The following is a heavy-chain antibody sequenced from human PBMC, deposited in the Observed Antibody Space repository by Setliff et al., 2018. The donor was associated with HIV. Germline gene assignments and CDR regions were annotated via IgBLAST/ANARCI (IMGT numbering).Heavy chain of an antibody. V-gene: IGHV1-69*06. D-gene: IGHD3-16*02. Sequence: SVKVSCKASGGTFSNYAISWVRQAPGQGLEWMARIIPIFRTTNYAQKFQGRVTITADKSTTTAYMDLSSLRYEDTAVYYCARALGELSLYPFYWGQGTLVTVSS. J-gene: IGHJ4*02. CDR2: IIPIFRTT. CDR1: GGTFSNYA. CDR3: ARALGELSLYPFY.